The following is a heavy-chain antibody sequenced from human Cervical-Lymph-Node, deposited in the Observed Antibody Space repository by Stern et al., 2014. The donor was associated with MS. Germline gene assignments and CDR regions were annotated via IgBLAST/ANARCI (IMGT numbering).Heavy chain of an antibody. V-gene: IGHV3-9*01. CDR2: ISWNSESR. D-gene: IGHD1-1*01. CDR3: AKDQGLTATTGIDF. J-gene: IGHJ4*02. Sequence: QLVESGGGLVQPGRSLRLSCAASGFTFKDYVMQWVRQVPGKGLEWVSGISWNSESRGYADSVKGRFTISRDNVKNSLYLQMNSLRPEDTAFYYCAKDQGLTATTGIDFWGQGTLVTVSS. CDR1: GFTFKDYV.